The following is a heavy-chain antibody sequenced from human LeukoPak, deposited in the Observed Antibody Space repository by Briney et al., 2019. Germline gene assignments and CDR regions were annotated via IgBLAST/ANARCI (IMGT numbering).Heavy chain of an antibody. Sequence: PSETLSLTCTVSGGSISSSSYYWGWIRQPPGKGLEWIGSIYYSGSTYYDPSLKSRVTISVDTSKNQFSLKLSCVTAADTAVYYCARVYDYVWGSYLSHFDYWGQGTLVTVSS. CDR3: ARVYDYVWGSYLSHFDY. CDR2: IYYSGST. D-gene: IGHD3-16*02. V-gene: IGHV4-39*07. CDR1: GGSISSSSYY. J-gene: IGHJ4*02.